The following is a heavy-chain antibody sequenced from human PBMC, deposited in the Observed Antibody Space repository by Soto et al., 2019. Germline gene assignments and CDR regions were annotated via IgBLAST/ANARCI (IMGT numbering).Heavy chain of an antibody. J-gene: IGHJ5*02. V-gene: IGHV3-23*01. CDR1: GFTFGTYA. CDR2: ITGSGGST. D-gene: IGHD5-18*01. CDR3: EKDRPADTRAWFDP. Sequence: LRLSCAASGFTFGTYAMNWVRQAPGKGLELVSGITGSGGSTYYADSVKGRFTISRDNSENTLYLQMNSLRGDDTSVYYCEKDRPADTRAWFDPWGHGT.